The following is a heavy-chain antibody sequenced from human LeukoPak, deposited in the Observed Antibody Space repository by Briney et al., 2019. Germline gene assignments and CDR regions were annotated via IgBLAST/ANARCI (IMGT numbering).Heavy chain of an antibody. CDR1: GSIFTSYW. J-gene: IGHJ3*02. CDR2: IYPGDSDT. Sequence: GASLQISCQGSGSIFTSYWIGWVRPLAGKGLEWMGIIYPGDSDTRDSPSFQGQVTISANNSISTAYLQWSSLKASDTAMYYCARVGPLSDSPRVFHIWGQGTMVTVSS. CDR3: ARVGPLSDSPRVFHI. V-gene: IGHV5-51*01. D-gene: IGHD3-22*01.